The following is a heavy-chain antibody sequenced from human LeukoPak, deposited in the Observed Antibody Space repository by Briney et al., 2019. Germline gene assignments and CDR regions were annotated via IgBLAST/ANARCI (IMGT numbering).Heavy chain of an antibody. CDR3: ASIYYDSSGPNYFDY. D-gene: IGHD3-22*01. J-gene: IGHJ4*02. CDR2: INPNSGGT. Sequence: GASVKVSCKASGYTFTGYYMYWVRQAPGQGLGWMGWINPNSGGTNYAQKFQGRVTMTRDTSISTAYMELSRLRSDDTAVYYCASIYYDSSGPNYFDYWGQGTLVTVSS. CDR1: GYTFTGYY. V-gene: IGHV1-2*02.